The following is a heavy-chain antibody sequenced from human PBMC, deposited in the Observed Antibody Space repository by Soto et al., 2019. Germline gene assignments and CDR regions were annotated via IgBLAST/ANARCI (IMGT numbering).Heavy chain of an antibody. V-gene: IGHV4-59*08. CDR2: IYYSGST. J-gene: IGHJ3*02. D-gene: IGHD3-10*01. CDR1: GGSISSYY. Sequence: QVQLQESGPGLVKPSETLSLTCTVSGGSISSYYWSWIRQPPGKGLEWIGYIYYSGSTNYNPSLXRXVXIXXDTSKNQFSLRLNSVTAADTAVYYCARRWGGTFDIWGQGTMVTVSS. CDR3: ARRWGGTFDI.